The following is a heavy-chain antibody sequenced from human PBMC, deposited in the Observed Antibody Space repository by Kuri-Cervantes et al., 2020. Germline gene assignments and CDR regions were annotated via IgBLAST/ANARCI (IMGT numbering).Heavy chain of an antibody. CDR1: GYTFTNYD. D-gene: IGHD6-13*01. CDR3: ARESSSSWYSFDY. CDR2: MSPNSGNT. Sequence: ASVKVSCKASGYTFTNYDINWVRQATGQGLEWMGWMSPNSGNTGYAQKFQGRVTMTRNTSIGTAYMELSSLRSEDTAAYYCARESSSSWYSFDYWGQGTLVTVSS. V-gene: IGHV1-8*01. J-gene: IGHJ4*02.